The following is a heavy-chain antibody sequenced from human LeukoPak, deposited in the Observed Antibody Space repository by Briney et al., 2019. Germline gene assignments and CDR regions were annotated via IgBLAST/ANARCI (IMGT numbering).Heavy chain of an antibody. CDR3: ARRPYGRYSGSRGGAPFDY. D-gene: IGHD1-26*01. V-gene: IGHV4-39*07. Sequence: SETLSLTCTVSGGSISSSSHYWGWIRQPPGKGLEWIGEINHSGSTNYNPSLKSRVTISVDTSKNQFSLKLSSVTAADTAVYYCARRPYGRYSGSRGGAPFDYWGQGTLVTVSS. CDR2: INHSGST. CDR1: GGSISSSSHY. J-gene: IGHJ4*02.